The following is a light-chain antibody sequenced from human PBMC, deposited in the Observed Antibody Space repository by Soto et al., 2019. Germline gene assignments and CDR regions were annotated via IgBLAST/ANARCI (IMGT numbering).Light chain of an antibody. Sequence: QSVLTQPPSVSGAPGQRVTISCSNIGAGYDVHWYQQLPGTAPKLLIYANINRPSGAPDRFSGSKSGTSASLAITGLQAEDEADYYCQSYGNSLNWVFGGGTKLTVL. CDR2: ANI. V-gene: IGLV1-40*01. J-gene: IGLJ3*02. CDR1: NIGAGYD. CDR3: QSYGNSLNWV.